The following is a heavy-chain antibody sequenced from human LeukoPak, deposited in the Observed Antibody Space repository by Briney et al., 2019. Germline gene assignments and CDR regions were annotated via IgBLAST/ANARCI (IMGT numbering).Heavy chain of an antibody. CDR2: ICSGGNT. CDR1: GFTVSSNC. V-gene: IGHV3-53*01. D-gene: IGHD2-15*01. J-gene: IGHJ4*02. CDR3: ARRYCSGGTCYFFDY. Sequence: GGSLRLSWAASGFTVSSNCMSWVRQAPGKGLEWVSLICSGGNTYYADSVKGRFTISRDDSKNTLYLQMNSLRAEDTAVYYCARRYCSGGTCYFFDYWGQGTLVTVSS.